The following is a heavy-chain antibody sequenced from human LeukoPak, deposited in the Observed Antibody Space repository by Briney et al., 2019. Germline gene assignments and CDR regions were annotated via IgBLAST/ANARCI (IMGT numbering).Heavy chain of an antibody. Sequence: GSLILSCAASGLTFITYAMSWVRQAPGKGLEWVSTISGNGGATYYADSVKGRFTLSRDNSENTLYLQMNSLRADDTAVYYCARDLPVSDYFDYWGQGTLVTVSS. CDR3: ARDLPVSDYFDY. CDR2: ISGNGGAT. J-gene: IGHJ4*02. CDR1: GLTFITYA. V-gene: IGHV3-23*01. D-gene: IGHD4-17*01.